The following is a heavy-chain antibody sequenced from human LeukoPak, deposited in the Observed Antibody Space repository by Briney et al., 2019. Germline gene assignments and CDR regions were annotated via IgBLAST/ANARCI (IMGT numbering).Heavy chain of an antibody. CDR3: ARDNPRNYDYVWGSYSRKYYFDY. V-gene: IGHV4-39*07. Sequence: SETLSLTCTVSGGSISSSSYYWGWIRQPPGKGLEWIGSIYYSGSTYYNPSLKSRVTISVDTSKNQFSLKLSSVTAADTAVYYCARDNPRNYDYVWGSYSRKYYFDYWGQGTLVTVSS. D-gene: IGHD3-16*01. J-gene: IGHJ4*02. CDR2: IYYSGST. CDR1: GGSISSSSYY.